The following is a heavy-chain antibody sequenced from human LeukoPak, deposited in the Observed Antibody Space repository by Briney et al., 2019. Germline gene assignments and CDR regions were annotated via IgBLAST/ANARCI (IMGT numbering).Heavy chain of an antibody. J-gene: IGHJ5*02. CDR2: INSDGGGA. CDR3: ARDVPHNWFDT. CDR1: GITFGNNW. V-gene: IGHV3-74*01. Sequence: GGSLRLSCAASGITFGNNWTHGVPQGTRKGLVWISRINSDGGGAIYADSVKGRFTVSRDNAKNTLYLQMNSLRAEETAVYYCARDVPHNWFDTWGQGTLVTVSS.